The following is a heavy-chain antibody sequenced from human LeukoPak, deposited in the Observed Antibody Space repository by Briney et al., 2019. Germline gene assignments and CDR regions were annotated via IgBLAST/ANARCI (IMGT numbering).Heavy chain of an antibody. Sequence: PGESLKISCKGSGYSFTSYWIGWVRQMPGKGLEWMGIIYPDDSDTRYRPPFQGQVTISADKSIATAYLQWSSLKASDTAMYYCARLQYSNGYVDYWGQGTLVTVSS. CDR1: GYSFTSYW. CDR2: IYPDDSDT. V-gene: IGHV5-51*01. D-gene: IGHD5-18*01. J-gene: IGHJ4*02. CDR3: ARLQYSNGYVDY.